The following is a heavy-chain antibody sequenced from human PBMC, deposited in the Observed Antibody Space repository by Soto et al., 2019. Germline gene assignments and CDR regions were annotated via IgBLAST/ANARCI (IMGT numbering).Heavy chain of an antibody. CDR3: ARAAYYYDSSGYYLGS. Sequence: LRLSCAASGLTVSSNYMSWVRQAPGKGLEWVSVIYSGGSTYYADSVKGRFTISRDNSKNTLYLQMNSLRAEDTAVYYCARAAYYYDSSGYYLGSWGQGTLVTVSS. CDR2: IYSGGST. CDR1: GLTVSSNY. D-gene: IGHD3-22*01. V-gene: IGHV3-66*01. J-gene: IGHJ5*02.